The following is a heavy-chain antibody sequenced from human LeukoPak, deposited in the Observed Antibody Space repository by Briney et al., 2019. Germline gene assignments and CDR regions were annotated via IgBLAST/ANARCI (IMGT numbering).Heavy chain of an antibody. CDR1: GGSFSGYY. Sequence: SETLSLTCAVYGGSFSGYYWSWIRQPPGKGLEWIGEINHSGSTNYNPSLKSRVTISVDTSKNQFSLKLSSMTAADTAVYYCARSTRHRGAFDIWGQGTMVTVSS. V-gene: IGHV4-34*01. CDR3: ARSTRHRGAFDI. J-gene: IGHJ3*02. D-gene: IGHD2-2*01. CDR2: INHSGST.